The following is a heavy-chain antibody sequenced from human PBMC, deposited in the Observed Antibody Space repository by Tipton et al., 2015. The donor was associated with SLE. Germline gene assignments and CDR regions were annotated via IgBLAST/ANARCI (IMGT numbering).Heavy chain of an antibody. V-gene: IGHV4-39*07. D-gene: IGHD1-1*01. J-gene: IGHJ4*02. CDR2: FYYDATT. Sequence: TLSLTCSVSGDSISSSYYYWGWIRQPPGRGLEWIASFYYDATTYYNPALRSRVTISIDTSESQFSLKLRSVTAADTGTYYCATVEFADDYWGQGTLVTVSS. CDR1: GDSISSSYYY. CDR3: ATVEFADDY.